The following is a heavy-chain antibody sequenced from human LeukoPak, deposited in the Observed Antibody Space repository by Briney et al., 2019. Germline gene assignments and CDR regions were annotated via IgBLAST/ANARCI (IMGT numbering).Heavy chain of an antibody. D-gene: IGHD2-15*01. CDR3: SREDCSGATCYGDGGHFQR. V-gene: IGHV3-7*03. CDR1: GFTFSTYW. J-gene: IGHJ1*01. Sequence: PGGSLRLSRAASGFTFSTYWMSWVRQAPGKGLEWVGNINQDGSEKSYLDSVKGRFTISRDNAKNSLYLQMNSLRIEDTAVYYCSREDCSGATCYGDGGHFQRWGQGTLVTVSS. CDR2: INQDGSEK.